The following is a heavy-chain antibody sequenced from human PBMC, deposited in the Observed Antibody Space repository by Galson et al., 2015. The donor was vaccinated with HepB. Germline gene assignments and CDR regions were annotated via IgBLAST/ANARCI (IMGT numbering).Heavy chain of an antibody. D-gene: IGHD4-23*01. J-gene: IGHJ4*02. Sequence: SLRLSCAASGFSFSAYAMSWVRQAPGKGLEWVSAISGSGGNTYYADSVKGRITISRDNSKNTLYLQMNSLRAEDTAVYYCAKGPDGRNFNYFDFWGQGTLVTVSS. CDR2: ISGSGGNT. CDR1: GFSFSAYA. V-gene: IGHV3-23*01. CDR3: AKGPDGRNFNYFDF.